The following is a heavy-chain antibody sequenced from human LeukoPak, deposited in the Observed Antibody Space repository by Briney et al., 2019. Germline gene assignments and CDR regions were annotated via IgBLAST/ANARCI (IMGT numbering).Heavy chain of an antibody. CDR2: ISGSGGST. D-gene: IGHD3/OR15-3a*01. V-gene: IGHV3-23*01. CDR1: GFTFSSYA. Sequence: GGSLRLSCAASGFTFSSYAMSWVRQAPGKGLEWVSAISGSGGSTYYADSVKGRFTISRDNSKNTLYLQMNTLRAEDTAAYYCTRSPTYLDWYFDYWGQGTLVTVSS. CDR3: TRSPTYLDWYFDY. J-gene: IGHJ4*02.